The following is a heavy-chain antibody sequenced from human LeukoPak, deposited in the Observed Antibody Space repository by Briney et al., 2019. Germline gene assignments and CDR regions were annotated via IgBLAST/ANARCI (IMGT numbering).Heavy chain of an antibody. J-gene: IGHJ4*02. CDR2: ISSSSSYI. Sequence: GGSLRLSCAASGFTFNSYAMSWVRQAPGKGLEWVSSISSSSSYIYYADSVKGRFTISRDNAKNSLYLQMNSLRAEDTAVYYCASGEWELLRWGQGTLVTVSS. CDR1: GFTFNSYA. CDR3: ASGEWELLR. D-gene: IGHD1-26*01. V-gene: IGHV3-21*01.